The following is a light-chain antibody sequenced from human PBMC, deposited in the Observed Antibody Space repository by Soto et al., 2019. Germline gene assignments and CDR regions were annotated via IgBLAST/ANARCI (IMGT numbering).Light chain of an antibody. CDR1: QRVGSK. CDR2: GAS. V-gene: IGKV3-15*01. CDR3: QQYYNWPPAWT. Sequence: EIVMTQSPATLSVSPGERVILSCRASQRVGSKLAWYQLKPGQAPRLLIYGASTRATGIPTRFSGSGSGTDFSLTISSLQSDYFAVYYCQQYYNWPPAWTFGPENKVDI. J-gene: IGKJ1*01.